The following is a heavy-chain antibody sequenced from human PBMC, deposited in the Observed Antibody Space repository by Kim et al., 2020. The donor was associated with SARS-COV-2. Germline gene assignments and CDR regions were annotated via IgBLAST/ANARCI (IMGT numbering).Heavy chain of an antibody. CDR1: GFTFSSYE. V-gene: IGHV3-48*03. D-gene: IGHD5-12*01. CDR3: ARNSGYDYYRYYFDY. CDR2: ISSSGSTI. J-gene: IGHJ4*02. Sequence: GGSLRLSCAASGFTFSSYEMNWVRQAPGKGLEWVSYISSSGSTIYYADSVKGRFTISRNNAKNSLYLQMNSRRAEDTAVYYCARNSGYDYYRYYFDYWGQGSLVTVSS.